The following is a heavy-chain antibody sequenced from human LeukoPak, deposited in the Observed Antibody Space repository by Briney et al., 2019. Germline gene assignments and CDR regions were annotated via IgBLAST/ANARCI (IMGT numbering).Heavy chain of an antibody. CDR1: GFTFSSYA. V-gene: IGHV3-23*01. D-gene: IGHD5-24*01. CDR2: VSGHGGSA. CDR3: AKDPRRFDY. Sequence: GGSLRLSCAASGFTFSSYAMSWVRQAPGKGLEWVSAVSGHGGSAYYADSVKGRFTISRDNSKNTLYLQMNSLRAEDTAVYYCAKDPRRFDYWGQGTLVTVSS. J-gene: IGHJ4*02.